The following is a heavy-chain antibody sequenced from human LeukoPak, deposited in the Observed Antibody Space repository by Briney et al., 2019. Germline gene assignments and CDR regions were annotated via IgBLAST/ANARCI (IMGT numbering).Heavy chain of an antibody. CDR2: IYYSGST. CDR1: GGSISSYY. CDR3: ASTGYYDILTGYRRFYYFDY. Sequence: SETLSLTCTVSGGSISSYYWSWLRQPPGKGLEGIGYIYYSGSTNYNPSLKSRVTISVDTSKNQFSLKLSSVTAADTAVYYCASTGYYDILTGYRRFYYFDYWGQETLVTVSS. V-gene: IGHV4-59*12. D-gene: IGHD3-9*01. J-gene: IGHJ4*02.